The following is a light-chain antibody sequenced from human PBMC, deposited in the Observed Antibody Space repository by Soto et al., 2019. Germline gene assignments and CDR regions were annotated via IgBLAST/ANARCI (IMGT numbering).Light chain of an antibody. J-gene: IGKJ1*01. V-gene: IGKV3-20*01. Sequence: EIVLTQSPGTLSLSPGERSTLSCMSSQSVSSIYFAWYQQKRGQAPRLLIYGVSSRATGIPDRFSGSGSGTDFTLTISRLEPEDSAVYYCEQYGSSPRTFGQGTKVDIK. CDR1: QSVSSIY. CDR3: EQYGSSPRT. CDR2: GVS.